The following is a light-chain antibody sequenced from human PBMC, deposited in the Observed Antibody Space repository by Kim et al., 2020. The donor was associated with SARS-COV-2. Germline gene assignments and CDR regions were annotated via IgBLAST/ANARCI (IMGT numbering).Light chain of an antibody. CDR2: GKN. CDR3: ISRDSSGNQHV. Sequence: AVGTTVRITGQGDSRRNYFARWYQQKPGQGPLRVIYGKNERPSGIPDRFSGSRSGNTASVTITGTQAEDEGDYYCISRDSSGNQHVFGAGTKVTVL. J-gene: IGLJ1*01. CDR1: SRRNYF. V-gene: IGLV3-19*01.